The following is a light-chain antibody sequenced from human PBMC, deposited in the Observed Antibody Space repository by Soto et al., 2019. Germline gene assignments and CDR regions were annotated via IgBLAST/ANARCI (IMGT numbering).Light chain of an antibody. J-gene: IGKJ1*01. V-gene: IGKV1-39*01. CDR2: AAS. CDR3: QQIYSIPPWT. CDR1: QSIVTY. Sequence: DLKVTQYPCSVAASVGDRVTITCRASQSIVTYLNWYLQKPGKAPKLLIYAASNLQSGVPSRFSGSGSGTDFTLTISSLQPEDFATYFCQQIYSIPPWTFGHGTNVAIK.